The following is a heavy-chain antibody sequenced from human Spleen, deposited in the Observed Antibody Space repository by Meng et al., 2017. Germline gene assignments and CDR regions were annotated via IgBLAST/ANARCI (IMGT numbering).Heavy chain of an antibody. V-gene: IGHV4-4*02. CDR2: IYHSGST. CDR1: GGSISGTNW. CDR3: VGAGYYCLDL. D-gene: IGHD3-16*01. J-gene: IGHJ5*02. Sequence: QARLEDSVPGLVKPSGTLSLTCAGSGGSISGTNWWSWVRQPPGKGLEWIGEIYHSGSTNYNPSLKSRVTISVDRSENQFSLKLSSVTTADTAVYYCVGAGYYCLDLWGQGTLVTVSS.